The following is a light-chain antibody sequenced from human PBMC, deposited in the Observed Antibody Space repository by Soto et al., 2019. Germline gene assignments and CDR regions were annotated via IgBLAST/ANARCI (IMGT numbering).Light chain of an antibody. Sequence: EIVLTQSPGTLSLSPGERATLSCRASQSVRSSYLAWYQQKPGQAPRLLIFDASSRATGIPDRFSGSGSGTDFTLTISRMDPEDFAVYYCQQYGSSLTLGGGTKVDIK. V-gene: IGKV3-20*01. CDR2: DAS. CDR1: QSVRSSY. CDR3: QQYGSSLT. J-gene: IGKJ4*01.